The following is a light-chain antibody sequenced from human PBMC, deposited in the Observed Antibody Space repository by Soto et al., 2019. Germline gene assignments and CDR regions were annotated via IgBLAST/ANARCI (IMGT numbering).Light chain of an antibody. CDR3: QQAVNLPLT. Sequence: IQMTQSPSSVSASVGDRVIITCRASQAFGYMLAWYQPKRGKALKLLIYGISTLQGGVPSRFSGRKSGADFMLPNIWVQPEDSVTYYFQQAVNLPLTFGGSTDEEI. CDR1: QAFGYM. J-gene: IGKJ4*01. CDR2: GIS. V-gene: IGKV1-12*01.